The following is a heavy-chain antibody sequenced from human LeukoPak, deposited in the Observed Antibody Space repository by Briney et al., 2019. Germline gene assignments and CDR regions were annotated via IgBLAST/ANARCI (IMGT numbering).Heavy chain of an antibody. CDR2: ISYDGSNK. Sequence: PGRSLRLSRAASGFTFSSYGMHWVRQAPGKGLEWVAVISYDGSNKYYADSVKGRFTISRDNSKNTLYLQMNSLRAEDTAVYYCAKETWRREYYYYGMDVWGQGTTVTVSS. V-gene: IGHV3-30*18. D-gene: IGHD5-12*01. CDR3: AKETWRREYYYYGMDV. CDR1: GFTFSSYG. J-gene: IGHJ6*02.